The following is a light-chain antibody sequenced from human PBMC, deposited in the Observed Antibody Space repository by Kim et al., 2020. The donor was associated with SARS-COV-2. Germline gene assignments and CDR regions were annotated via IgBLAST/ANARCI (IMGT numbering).Light chain of an antibody. V-gene: IGLV2-14*03. CDR1: SSDVGAYKY. CDR3: SSYTTRSTFV. CDR2: DVN. J-gene: IGLJ1*01. Sequence: GQPITIACTGTSSDVGAYKYVSWYQQHPGKAPKVMIYDVNDRPSVVSNRSSGYKSGNTASLTISGVQTEDEADYYCSSYTTRSTFVFGIGTKVTVL.